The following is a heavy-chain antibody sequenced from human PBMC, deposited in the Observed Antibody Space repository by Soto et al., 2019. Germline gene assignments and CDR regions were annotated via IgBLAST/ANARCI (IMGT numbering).Heavy chain of an antibody. Sequence: ASVKVSCKTSGYTFTSYGISWVRQAPGQGLEWMGWITTDKGKTTYAQKFQGRVAMTTDTSTSTAYMELRSLRSDDTAVYYCARDVTPPDYWGQGTLVTVSS. J-gene: IGHJ4*02. V-gene: IGHV1-18*01. CDR3: ARDVTPPDY. CDR1: GYTFTSYG. CDR2: ITTDKGKT.